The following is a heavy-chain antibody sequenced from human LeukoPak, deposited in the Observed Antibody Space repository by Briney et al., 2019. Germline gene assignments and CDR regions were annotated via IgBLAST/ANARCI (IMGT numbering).Heavy chain of an antibody. CDR3: AKDGQIAVAGSYYYYMDV. Sequence: PGGSLRLSCAASGFTFSSYGMHWVRQAPGKGLEWVAFIRYDGSNKYYADSVKGRFTISRDNSKNTLYLQMNSLRAEDTAVYYCAKDGQIAVAGSYYYYMDVWGKGTTVTVSS. J-gene: IGHJ6*03. D-gene: IGHD6-19*01. CDR2: IRYDGSNK. CDR1: GFTFSSYG. V-gene: IGHV3-30*02.